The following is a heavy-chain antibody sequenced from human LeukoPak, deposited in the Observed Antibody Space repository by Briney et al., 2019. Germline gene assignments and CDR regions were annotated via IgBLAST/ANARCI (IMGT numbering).Heavy chain of an antibody. CDR2: IYYSGST. J-gene: IGHJ3*02. CDR1: GGSISSGDYY. D-gene: IGHD3-22*01. Sequence: SETLSLTCTISGGSISSGDYYWSWIRQPPGKGLKWIGYIYYSGSTYYNPSLKSRVTISVDTSKNQFSLKLSSVTAADTAVYYCASRPSGYYFAETTDAYDIWGRGTMVTVSS. CDR3: ASRPSGYYFAETTDAYDI. V-gene: IGHV4-30-4*01.